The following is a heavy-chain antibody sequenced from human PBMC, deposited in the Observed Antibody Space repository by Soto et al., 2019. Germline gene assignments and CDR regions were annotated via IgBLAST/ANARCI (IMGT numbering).Heavy chain of an antibody. CDR2: ISGSGGST. Sequence: PGWSLRLSCAASGFTLSSYAMSWVRQAPGKGLEWVSAISGSGGSTYYADSVKGRFTISRDNSKNTLYLQMNSLRAEDTAVYYCAKGVAMGKYDYYGIDVWGQGTTVTVSS. CDR1: GFTLSSYA. D-gene: IGHD7-27*01. V-gene: IGHV3-23*01. J-gene: IGHJ6*02. CDR3: AKGVAMGKYDYYGIDV.